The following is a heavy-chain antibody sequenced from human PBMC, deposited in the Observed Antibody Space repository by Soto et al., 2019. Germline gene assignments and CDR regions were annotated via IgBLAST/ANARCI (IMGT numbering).Heavy chain of an antibody. CDR3: ARLAPVWGATTWDYYGMDV. CDR1: GGSISSSSYY. Sequence: SETLSLTCTVSGGSISSSSYYWGWIRQPPGKGLEWIGSIYYSGSTYYNPSLKSRVTISVDTSKNQFSLKLSSVTAADTAVYYCARLAPVWGATTWDYYGMDVWGQGTTVTVSS. D-gene: IGHD1-26*01. J-gene: IGHJ6*02. V-gene: IGHV4-39*01. CDR2: IYYSGST.